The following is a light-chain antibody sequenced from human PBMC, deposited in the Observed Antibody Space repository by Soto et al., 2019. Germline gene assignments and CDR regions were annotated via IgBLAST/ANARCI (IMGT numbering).Light chain of an antibody. V-gene: IGKV3-20*01. CDR1: QSLSSKY. J-gene: IGKJ1*01. Sequence: EVVLSQSPGILSLSPGERATLSCRASQSLSSKYLAWYQQKPGQAPRPLIYDPSNRATGIPDRFSGSGSGTDFTLTISRLEPEDFAVYYCQQYGSSPRTFGQGTKVDIK. CDR3: QQYGSSPRT. CDR2: DPS.